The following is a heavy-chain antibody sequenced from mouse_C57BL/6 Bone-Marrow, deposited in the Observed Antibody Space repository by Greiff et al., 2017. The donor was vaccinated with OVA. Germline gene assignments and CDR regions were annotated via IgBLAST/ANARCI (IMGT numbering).Heavy chain of an antibody. J-gene: IGHJ1*03. D-gene: IGHD4-1*01. Sequence: EVMLVESGGGLVKPGGSLKLSCAASGFTFSDYGMHWVRQAPEKGLEWVAYISSGSSTIYYANTVKGRFTISRDNAKNTLFLQMTSLRSEDTAMYYCARDLGRLWYFDVWGTGTTVTVSS. CDR2: ISSGSSTI. V-gene: IGHV5-17*01. CDR3: ARDLGRLWYFDV. CDR1: GFTFSDYG.